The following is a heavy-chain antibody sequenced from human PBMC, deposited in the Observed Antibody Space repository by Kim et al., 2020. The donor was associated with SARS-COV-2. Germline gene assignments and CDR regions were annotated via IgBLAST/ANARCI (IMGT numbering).Heavy chain of an antibody. Sequence: SETLSLTCTVSGGSISSSSYYWGWIRQPPGKGLEWIGSIYYSGSTYYNPSLKSRVTISVDTSKNQFSLKLSSVTAADTAVYYCASFYGSGSYTVDYWGQGTLVTVSS. J-gene: IGHJ4*02. V-gene: IGHV4-39*01. D-gene: IGHD3-10*01. CDR1: GGSISSSSYY. CDR2: IYYSGST. CDR3: ASFYGSGSYTVDY.